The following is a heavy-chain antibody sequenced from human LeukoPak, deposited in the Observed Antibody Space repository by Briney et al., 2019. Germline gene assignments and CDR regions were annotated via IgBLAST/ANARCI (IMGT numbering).Heavy chain of an antibody. V-gene: IGHV5-51*01. CDR3: ARHAWGSGWLGAFDY. Sequence: GESLKISCKGSGYSFTSYWIGWVRQMPGKGLEWMGIIYPGDSYTYYSPSFEGHVTISADKSITTAYLQWSSVKASDTAMYYCARHAWGSGWLGAFDYWGQGTLVTVSS. CDR2: IYPGDSYT. J-gene: IGHJ4*02. D-gene: IGHD6-19*01. CDR1: GYSFTSYW.